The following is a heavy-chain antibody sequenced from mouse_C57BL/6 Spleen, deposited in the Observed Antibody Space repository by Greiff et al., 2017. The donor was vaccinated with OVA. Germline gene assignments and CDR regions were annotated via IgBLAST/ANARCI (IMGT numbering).Heavy chain of an antibody. Sequence: EVNVVESGGGLVKPGGSLKLSCAASGFTFSSYAMSWVRQTPEKRLEWVATISDGGSYTYYPDNVKGRFTISRDNAKNNLYLQMSHLKSEDTAMYYCARDGNYQIWYFDVWGTGTTVTVSS. V-gene: IGHV5-4*01. CDR3: ARDGNYQIWYFDV. CDR1: GFTFSSYA. J-gene: IGHJ1*03. D-gene: IGHD2-1*01. CDR2: ISDGGSYT.